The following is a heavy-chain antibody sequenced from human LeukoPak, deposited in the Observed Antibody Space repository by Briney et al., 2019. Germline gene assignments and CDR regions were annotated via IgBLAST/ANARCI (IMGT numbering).Heavy chain of an antibody. CDR3: AKNPSGVDIAATEP. CDR1: GFTFSSYE. V-gene: IGHV3-48*03. J-gene: IGHJ5*02. Sequence: PGRSLRLSCAASGFTFSSYEMNWVRQAPGKGLEWVSYISSSGSTIYYADSVKGRFTISRDNAKNSLYLQMNSLRAEDTAVYYCAKNPSGVDIAATEPWGQGTLVTVPS. D-gene: IGHD6-13*01. CDR2: ISSSGSTI.